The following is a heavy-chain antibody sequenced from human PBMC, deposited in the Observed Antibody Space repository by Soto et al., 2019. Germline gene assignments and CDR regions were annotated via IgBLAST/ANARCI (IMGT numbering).Heavy chain of an antibody. J-gene: IGHJ4*02. V-gene: IGHV3-21*01. D-gene: IGHD5-12*01. CDR1: GFTFSSYS. CDR2: ISSSSSYI. CDR3: ARDGWLQFRYFDY. Sequence: PGGSLRLSCAASGFTFSSYSMNWVRQAPGKGLEWVSSISSSSSYIYYADSVKGRFTISRDNAKNSLYLQMNSLRAEDTAVYYCARDGWLQFRYFDYWGQGTLVTVSS.